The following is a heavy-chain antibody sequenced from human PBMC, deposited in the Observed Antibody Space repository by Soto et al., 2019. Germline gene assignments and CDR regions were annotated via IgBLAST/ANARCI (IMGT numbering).Heavy chain of an antibody. V-gene: IGHV3-30*03. J-gene: IGHJ5*02. CDR3: ALDARLAVTKGALYTGFEP. Sequence: QVQLVESGGGVVQPGRSLRLSCAASGFTFSSYGMHWVRQAPGKGLEWVAVISYDGSNKYYADSVKGRLTVSRDNSNNTLYLEVNRLRAAHTAAHCSALDARLAVTKGALYTGFEPWGQGNLVTVSS. CDR2: ISYDGSNK. D-gene: IGHD4-4*01. CDR1: GFTFSSYG.